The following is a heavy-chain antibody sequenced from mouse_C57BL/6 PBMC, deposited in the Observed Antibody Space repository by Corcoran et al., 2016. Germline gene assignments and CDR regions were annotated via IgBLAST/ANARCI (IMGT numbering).Heavy chain of an antibody. V-gene: IGHV1-26*01. CDR2: INPNNGGT. CDR1: GYTITDYY. CDR3: SRGDDGDYGFAY. J-gene: IGHJ3*01. D-gene: IGHD2-3*01. Sequence: VQLKQSGAELVKPGASVKISCKASGYTITDYYMNWVKQSDGKSLEWIGAINPNNGGTSYNQKFKGKATLIVDKSSSTAYMERRSLTSEDSAGNCWSRGDDGDYGFAYWGQGTLVTVSA.